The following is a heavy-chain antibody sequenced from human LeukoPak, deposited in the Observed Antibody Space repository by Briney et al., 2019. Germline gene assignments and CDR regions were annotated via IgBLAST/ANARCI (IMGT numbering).Heavy chain of an antibody. Sequence: GGSLRLSCAGSGFTFSSYAMSWVRQAPGKGLEWVSAISDSGDYTYYADSVKGRFTISRDNSKNTLYLHVNSLRAEDTAVYYCARDRPTGASRLFVVQWGQGTLVTVSS. D-gene: IGHD3-3*01. CDR3: ARDRPTGASRLFVVQ. CDR2: ISDSGDYT. J-gene: IGHJ4*02. V-gene: IGHV3-23*01. CDR1: GFTFSSYA.